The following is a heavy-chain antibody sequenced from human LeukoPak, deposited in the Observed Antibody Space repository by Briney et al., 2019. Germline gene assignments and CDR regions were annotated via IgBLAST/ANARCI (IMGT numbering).Heavy chain of an antibody. CDR1: SLSGYY. CDR2: IHQSGHT. D-gene: IGHD3-16*01. V-gene: IGHV4-34*01. Sequence: SETLSLTCGSLSGYYCSWIRQPPGKGLEWIGQIHQSGHTIYNPSLMSRVTISIDTSKNQFSLMLSSVTAADTAVYYCARHGGYYFDHWGQGTLVTVSS. CDR3: ARHGGYYFDH. J-gene: IGHJ4*02.